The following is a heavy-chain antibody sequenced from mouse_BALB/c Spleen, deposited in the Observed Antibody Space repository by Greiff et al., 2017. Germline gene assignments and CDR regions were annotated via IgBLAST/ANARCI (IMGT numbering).Heavy chain of an antibody. Sequence: VQLQQSGPGLVQPSQSLSITCTVSGFSLTSYGVHWVRQSPGKGLEWLGVIWSAGSTDYNAAFISRLSISKDNSKSQVFFKMNSRQANDTAIYYCARKKDHYYGSSYAMDYWGQGTSVTVSS. V-gene: IGHV2-2*02. CDR3: ARKKDHYYGSSYAMDY. CDR2: IWSAGST. CDR1: GFSLTSYG. J-gene: IGHJ4*01. D-gene: IGHD1-1*01.